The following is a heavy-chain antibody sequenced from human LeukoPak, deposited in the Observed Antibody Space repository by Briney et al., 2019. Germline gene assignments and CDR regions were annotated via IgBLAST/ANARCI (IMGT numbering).Heavy chain of an antibody. V-gene: IGHV3-7*02. D-gene: IGHD3-22*01. Sequence: GGSLRLSCAASGFTFSTYWMTWVRQAPGKGLEWVANIKQDGSEQYYVDSVKGRFTISRDNSKNTLYLQMNSLRAEDTALYYCARARNDYDSNGFSLLDYWGQGTLVTVSS. CDR1: GFTFSTYW. CDR3: ARARNDYDSNGFSLLDY. J-gene: IGHJ4*02. CDR2: IKQDGSEQ.